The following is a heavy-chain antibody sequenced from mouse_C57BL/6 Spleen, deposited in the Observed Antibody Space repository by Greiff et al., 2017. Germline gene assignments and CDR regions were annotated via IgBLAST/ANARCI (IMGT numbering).Heavy chain of an antibody. J-gene: IGHJ2*01. CDR2: FTMYSDAT. Sequence: QVQLQQSGAELVRPGSSVKLSCKDSYSAFMASAMHWVKQRPGHGLEWIGSFTMYSDATEYSENFKGKATLTANTSSSTAYMELSGLTSEDSAVYYCARTRGPYYGSLDYWGQGTTRTVSS. CDR3: ARTRGPYYGSLDY. V-gene: IGHV1-49*01. D-gene: IGHD1-1*01. CDR1: YSAFMASA.